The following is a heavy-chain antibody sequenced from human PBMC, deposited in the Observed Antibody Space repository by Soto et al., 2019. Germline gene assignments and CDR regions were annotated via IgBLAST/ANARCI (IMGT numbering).Heavy chain of an antibody. Sequence: PGGSLRLSCAASGFTFSSYGMHWVRQAPGKGLEWVAVIWYDGSNKYYADSVKGRFTISRDNSKNTLYLQMNSLRAEDTAVYYCARDKDFWSGPYDYWGQGTLVTVSS. CDR3: ARDKDFWSGPYDY. CDR1: GFTFSSYG. D-gene: IGHD3-3*01. J-gene: IGHJ4*02. V-gene: IGHV3-33*01. CDR2: IWYDGSNK.